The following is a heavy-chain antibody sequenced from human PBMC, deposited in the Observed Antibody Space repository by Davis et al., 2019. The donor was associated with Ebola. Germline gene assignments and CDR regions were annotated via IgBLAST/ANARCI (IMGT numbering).Heavy chain of an antibody. CDR3: ARKPILGVAFDY. CDR2: IYSGGST. Sequence: PGGSLRLSCAASGFTFSSYAMSWVRQAPGKGLEWVSVIYSGGSTYYADSVKGRFTISRDNSKNTLYLQMNSLRAEDAAVYYCARKPILGVAFDYWGQGTLVTVSS. J-gene: IGHJ4*02. D-gene: IGHD3-3*02. V-gene: IGHV3-66*01. CDR1: GFTFSSYA.